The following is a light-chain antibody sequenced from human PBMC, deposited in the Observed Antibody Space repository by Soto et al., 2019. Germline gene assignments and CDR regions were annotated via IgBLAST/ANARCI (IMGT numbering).Light chain of an antibody. J-gene: IGKJ2*02. Sequence: DIQMTQSPSSLSASVGDRVTITCRASESISNYLNWYQQTPGKAPKLLISAASSLQSGVPSRFSGSGTGTDFTLPISNLQPEDFATYYCQQSYSTPRTFGQGTKLEI. V-gene: IGKV1-39*01. CDR1: ESISNY. CDR2: AAS. CDR3: QQSYSTPRT.